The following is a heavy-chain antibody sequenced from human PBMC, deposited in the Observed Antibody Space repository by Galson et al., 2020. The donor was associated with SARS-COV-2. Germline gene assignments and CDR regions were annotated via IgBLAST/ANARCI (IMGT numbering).Heavy chain of an antibody. CDR2: IKTKTDGGTT. J-gene: IGHJ6*02. Sequence: GESLKISCAASGFTFSNAWMSWVRQAPGKGLEWVGRIKTKTDGGTTDYAAPVKGRFTISRDESKNTLYLQMNSLKTEDTAVYYCTAVLRYFDLLTNYYYYGMDVWGQGTTVTVSS. CDR1: GFTFSNAW. D-gene: IGHD3-9*01. V-gene: IGHV3-15*01. CDR3: TAVLRYFDLLTNYYYYGMDV.